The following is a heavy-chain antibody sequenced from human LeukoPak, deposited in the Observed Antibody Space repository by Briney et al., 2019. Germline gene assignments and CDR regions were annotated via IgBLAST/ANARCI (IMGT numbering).Heavy chain of an antibody. CDR1: GYTFTSYG. CDR2: IIPIFGTA. D-gene: IGHD2-2*01. J-gene: IGHJ4*02. Sequence: SVKVSCKASGYTFTSYGISWVRQAPGQGLEWMGGIIPIFGTANYAQKFQGRVTITADGSTSTAYMELSSLRSEDTAVYYCARVDTDCSSTSCSLDYWGQGTLVTVSS. V-gene: IGHV1-69*13. CDR3: ARVDTDCSSTSCSLDY.